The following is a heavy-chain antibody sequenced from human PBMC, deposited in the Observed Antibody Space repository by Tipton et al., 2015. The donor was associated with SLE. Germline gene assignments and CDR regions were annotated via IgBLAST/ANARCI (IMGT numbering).Heavy chain of an antibody. V-gene: IGHV4-59*01. CDR2: VYYSGST. CDR3: ARFGVSYYYFYMDV. D-gene: IGHD3-10*01. CDR1: DDSIRDYY. Sequence: LRLSCSVSDDSIRDYYFSWIRQPPGKGLEWIGYVYYSGSTNYNPSLESRVTISVDTSKNQFSLKLTSVTAADTAVYYCARFGVSYYYFYMDVWGKGTTVTISS. J-gene: IGHJ6*03.